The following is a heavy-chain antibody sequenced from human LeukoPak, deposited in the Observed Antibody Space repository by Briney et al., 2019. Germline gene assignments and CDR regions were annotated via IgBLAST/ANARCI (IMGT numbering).Heavy chain of an antibody. CDR2: INPSGGST. CDR3: ACTEWFNGAFDI. CDR1: GYTFTSYY. J-gene: IGHJ3*02. D-gene: IGHD3-3*01. V-gene: IGHV1-46*01. Sequence: ASVKVSCKASGYTFTSYYMHWVRQAPGQGLEWMGIINPSGGSTSYAQKFQGRVTMTRDTSTSTVYMELSSLRSEDTAAYYCACTEWFNGAFDIWGQGTMVTVSS.